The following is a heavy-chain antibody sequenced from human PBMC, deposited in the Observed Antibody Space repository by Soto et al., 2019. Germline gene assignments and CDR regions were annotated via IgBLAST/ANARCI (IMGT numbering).Heavy chain of an antibody. D-gene: IGHD1-20*01. J-gene: IGHJ4*02. CDR1: GFTFSSYA. Sequence: PGGSLRLSCAASGFTFSSYAMSWVRQAPGKGLEWVSAISGSGGSTYYADSVKGRFTIPRDNSKNALYLQMNSLRAEDTAVYYCAKGNYNYPYNFDYWGQGTLVTVSS. CDR3: AKGNYNYPYNFDY. CDR2: ISGSGGST. V-gene: IGHV3-23*01.